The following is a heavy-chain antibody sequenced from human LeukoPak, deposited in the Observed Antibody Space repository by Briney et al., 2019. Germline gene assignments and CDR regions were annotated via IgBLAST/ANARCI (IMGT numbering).Heavy chain of an antibody. D-gene: IGHD2-15*01. V-gene: IGHV1-46*01. Sequence: ASVKVSCKASGYTFTGYYMHWVRQAPGQGLEWMGIINPSGGSTSYAQKFQGRVTMTRDTSTSTVYMELSSLRSEDTAVYYCARVRSVSVVVAAKNAFDIWGQGTMVTVSS. CDR1: GYTFTGYY. CDR2: INPSGGST. J-gene: IGHJ3*02. CDR3: ARVRSVSVVVAAKNAFDI.